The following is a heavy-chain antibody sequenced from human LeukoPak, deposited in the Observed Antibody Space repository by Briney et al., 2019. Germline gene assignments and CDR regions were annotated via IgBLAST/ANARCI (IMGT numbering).Heavy chain of an antibody. CDR3: ALPYFGAGVDAFDI. J-gene: IGHJ3*02. CDR1: GGSLSIDTYY. V-gene: IGHV4-39*07. CDR2: TYYSGNT. D-gene: IGHD3-10*01. Sequence: SETLSLTCSVPGGSLSIDTYYWGWIRQPPGKGLEWIGTTYYSGNTDYNPSLKSRVTISVDTSKNQFSLKLNSVTAADTAVYYCALPYFGAGVDAFDIWGQGSMVAVSS.